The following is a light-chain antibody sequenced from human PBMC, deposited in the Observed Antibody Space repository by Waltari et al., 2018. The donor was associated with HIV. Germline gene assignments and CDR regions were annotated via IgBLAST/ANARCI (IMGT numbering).Light chain of an antibody. V-gene: IGLV3-21*04. CDR3: QVWDSSSDHVV. Sequence: SYVLTQPPSVSVAPGKTARITCGGNNIGSKSVHWYQQKPGQAPVLVIYDDSDRPSGIPWRFSGSNPGNTATLTISRVEAGDEADYYCQVWDSSSDHVVFGGGTKLTVL. J-gene: IGLJ2*01. CDR1: NIGSKS. CDR2: DDS.